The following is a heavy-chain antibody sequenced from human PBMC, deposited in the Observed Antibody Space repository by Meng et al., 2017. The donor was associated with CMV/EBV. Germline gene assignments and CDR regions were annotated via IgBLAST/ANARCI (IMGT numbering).Heavy chain of an antibody. CDR2: IYYSGST. D-gene: IGHD1-7*01. J-gene: IGHJ4*02. CDR3: ARHGLRVMELYFDY. V-gene: IGHV4-39*01. Sequence: SETLSLTCTVSGGSISSSSYYWGWIRQPPGKGLEWIGSIYYSGSTYYNPSLKSRVTISVDTSKNQFSLKLSSVTAADTAVYYCARHGLRVMELYFDYRGQGTLVTVSS. CDR1: GGSISSSSYY.